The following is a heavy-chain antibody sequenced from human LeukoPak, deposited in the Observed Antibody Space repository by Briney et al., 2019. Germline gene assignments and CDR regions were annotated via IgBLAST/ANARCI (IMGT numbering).Heavy chain of an antibody. J-gene: IGHJ4*02. D-gene: IGHD2-15*01. CDR2: ISGRGDTT. CDR3: ARVVPAADS. V-gene: IGHV3-23*01. Sequence: GGSLRLSCAASGFTFSSFALTWVRLAPGKGLEWVSAISGRGDTTHYADSVRGRFTISRDNSKNTLYLQMNSLRVEDTAVYYCARVVPAADSWGQGTLVTVSS. CDR1: GFTFSSFA.